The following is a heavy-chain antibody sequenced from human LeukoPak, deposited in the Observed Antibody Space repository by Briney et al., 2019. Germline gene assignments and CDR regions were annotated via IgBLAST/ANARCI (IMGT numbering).Heavy chain of an antibody. CDR3: ARDGSEPWLQWLSYAFDI. CDR2: ISYDGSKK. V-gene: IGHV3-30*04. Sequence: SGGSLRLSCTASEFTFSNYALHWIRQAPGKGLEWVAGISYDGSKKYSADSVEGRFTISRDNSKNTLYLRMNSLRAEDTAVYYCARDGSEPWLQWLSYAFDIWGQGTMVTVSS. CDR1: EFTFSNYA. J-gene: IGHJ3*02. D-gene: IGHD5-24*01.